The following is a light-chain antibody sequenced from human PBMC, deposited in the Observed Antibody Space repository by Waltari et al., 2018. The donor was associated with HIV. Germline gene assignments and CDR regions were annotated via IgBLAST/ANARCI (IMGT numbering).Light chain of an antibody. CDR3: QQSAHLWT. CDR1: QDISKH. Sequence: DIQMTQSPSSLSSYVGDTFTITCQASQDISKHLNWYQQKPGKDPKVIISEASNLETGVPPKFSGSGSGIDFSLTISSLQPEDVATYYCQQSAHLWTFGRGTKVEL. J-gene: IGKJ1*01. CDR2: EAS. V-gene: IGKV1-33*01.